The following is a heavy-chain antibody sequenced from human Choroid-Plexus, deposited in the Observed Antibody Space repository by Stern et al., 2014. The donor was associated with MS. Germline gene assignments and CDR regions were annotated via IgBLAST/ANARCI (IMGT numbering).Heavy chain of an antibody. CDR3: AKDRQYLTYFFDH. D-gene: IGHD2/OR15-2a*01. J-gene: IGHJ5*02. Sequence: VQLVESGGGVVQPGRPLRLSCVASGFTFGSCAMHWVRQAPGKGLEWVAGVSYDGSNKYYADSGKGRFTISRDNSQNPLYMQMSSLRPEDTAVYYCAKDRQYLTYFFDHWGQGSLVTVSS. CDR2: VSYDGSNK. V-gene: IGHV3-30*18. CDR1: GFTFGSCA.